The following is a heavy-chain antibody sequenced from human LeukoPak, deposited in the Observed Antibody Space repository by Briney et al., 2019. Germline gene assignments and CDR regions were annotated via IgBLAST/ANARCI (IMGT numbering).Heavy chain of an antibody. D-gene: IGHD3-22*01. CDR2: IYTSGST. Sequence: SETLSLTCTVSGGSISSSSYYWSWIRQPAGKGLEWIGRIYTSGSTNYNPSLKSRVTMSVDTSKNQFSLKLSSVTAADTAVYYCARDRRILTYYYDSSGYYYYDYWGQGTLVTVSS. V-gene: IGHV4-61*02. CDR1: GGSISSSSYY. CDR3: ARDRRILTYYYDSSGYYYYDY. J-gene: IGHJ4*02.